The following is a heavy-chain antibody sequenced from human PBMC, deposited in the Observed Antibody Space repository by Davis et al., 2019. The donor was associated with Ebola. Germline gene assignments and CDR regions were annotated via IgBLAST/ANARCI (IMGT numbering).Heavy chain of an antibody. V-gene: IGHV1-2*04. J-gene: IGHJ5*02. D-gene: IGHD6-6*01. CDR1: GYTFTSYD. CDR3: ARGLSSWFDP. CDR2: MNPNSGGT. Sequence: ASVKVSCKASGYTFTSYDINWVRQATGQGLEWMGWMNPNSGGTNYAQKFQGWVTMTRDTSISTAYMELSRLRSDDTAVYYCARGLSSWFDPWGQGTLVTVSS.